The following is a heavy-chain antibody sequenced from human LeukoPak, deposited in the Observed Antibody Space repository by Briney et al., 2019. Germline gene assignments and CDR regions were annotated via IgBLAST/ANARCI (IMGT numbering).Heavy chain of an antibody. CDR3: ARNGDYYDSSGYYFPFFNY. Sequence: GGSLRLSCAASGFTFSSYSMNWVRQAPGKGLEWVSSISSSSSYIYYADSVKGRFTISRDNSKNTLYLQMNSLRAEDTAVYYCARNGDYYDSSGYYFPFFNYWGQGTLVTVSS. CDR2: ISSSSSYI. V-gene: IGHV3-21*01. CDR1: GFTFSSYS. J-gene: IGHJ4*02. D-gene: IGHD3-22*01.